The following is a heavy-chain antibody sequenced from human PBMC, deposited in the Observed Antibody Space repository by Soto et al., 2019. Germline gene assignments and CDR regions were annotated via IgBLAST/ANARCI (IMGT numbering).Heavy chain of an antibody. CDR1: GGTFSSYA. J-gene: IGHJ6*02. CDR3: PIHPNLYSTGSFYYYGMDV. V-gene: IGHV1-69*01. D-gene: IGHD4-4*01. CDR2: ITPIFGTA. Sequence: QVQLVQSGAEVKKPGSSVKVSCKASGGTFSSYAIRWVRQAPGQGLEWMGGITPIFGTANDAQKFQGRVTIPAHDSTSTAYMELSSLRSEDTAVYYCPIHPNLYSTGSFYYYGMDVWGQGTTVSVSS.